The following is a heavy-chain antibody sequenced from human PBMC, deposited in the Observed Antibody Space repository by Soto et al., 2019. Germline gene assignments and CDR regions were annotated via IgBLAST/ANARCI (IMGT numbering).Heavy chain of an antibody. CDR1: GGSISSYY. V-gene: IGHV4-59*08. D-gene: IGHD3-9*01. Sequence: QVQLQESGPGLVKPSETLSLTCTVSGGSISSYYWSWIRQTPGKGLEWIGYVYYTGSTNYNPSLKRRVTITIDSAKNRFSLRLSSVTAADTPVYYSARQRYDIVTGFYNYGMDVWGQGTTVTVSS. CDR3: ARQRYDIVTGFYNYGMDV. CDR2: VYYTGST. J-gene: IGHJ6*02.